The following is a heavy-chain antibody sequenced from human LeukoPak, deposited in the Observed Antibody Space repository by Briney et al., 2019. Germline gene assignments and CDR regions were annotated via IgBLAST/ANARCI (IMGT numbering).Heavy chain of an antibody. CDR3: ARENTISGEGYFLGY. V-gene: IGHV4-31*03. Sequence: PSETLSLTCTVSGGSISSAGYHWSWIRQHPGKGLEWIGYISNSGSTYSNPSLKSRVLISVDTSQNQFSLKLTYVTAADTAVYYCARENTISGEGYFLGYWGRGTLVTVSS. CDR2: ISNSGST. CDR1: GGSISSAGYH. J-gene: IGHJ4*02. D-gene: IGHD3-3*01.